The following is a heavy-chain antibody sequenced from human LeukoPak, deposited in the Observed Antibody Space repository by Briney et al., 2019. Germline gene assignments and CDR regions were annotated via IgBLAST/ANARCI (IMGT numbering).Heavy chain of an antibody. V-gene: IGHV3-15*01. D-gene: IGHD3-9*01. CDR2: IKGKVDGGTT. CDR1: GLSFTNAW. CDR3: TTVGLYNILTGYYHDSFDM. Sequence: GGSLRLSCAASGLSFTNAWMSWVRQAPGKGLEWLGRIKGKVDGGTTDHAAPVKGRFTISRDDSKNTLYLQMNSLKTEDTAVYYYTTVGLYNILTGYYHDSFDMWGQGTMVTVSS. J-gene: IGHJ3*02.